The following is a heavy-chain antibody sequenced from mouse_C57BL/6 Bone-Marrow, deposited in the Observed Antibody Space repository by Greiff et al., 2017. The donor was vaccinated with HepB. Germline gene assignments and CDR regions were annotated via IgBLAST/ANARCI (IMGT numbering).Heavy chain of an antibody. CDR2: IYPGGGYT. J-gene: IGHJ2*01. CDR3: ARIYYGSSYFDY. Sequence: QVQLQQPGAELVKPGASVKVSCKASGYTFTNYWIGWAKQRPGHGLEWIGDIYPGGGYTNYNEKFKGKATLTADKSSSTAYMQFSSLTSEDSAIYYCARIYYGSSYFDYWGQGTTLTVSS. V-gene: IGHV1-63*01. CDR1: GYTFTNYW. D-gene: IGHD1-1*01.